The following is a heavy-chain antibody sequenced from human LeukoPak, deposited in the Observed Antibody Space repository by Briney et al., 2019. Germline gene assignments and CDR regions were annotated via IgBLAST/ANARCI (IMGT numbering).Heavy chain of an antibody. CDR3: ARDRDIAVAGIDY. CDR1: GYSFTGYY. V-gene: IGHV1-2*02. CDR2: INPNSGGT. J-gene: IGHJ4*02. Sequence: ASVKVSCKASGYSFTGYYMHWVRQAPGQGLEWMGWINPNSGGTNYAQKFLGRVTMTRDTSISTAYMELSRLRSDATAVYYCARDRDIAVAGIDYWGQGTLVTVSS. D-gene: IGHD6-19*01.